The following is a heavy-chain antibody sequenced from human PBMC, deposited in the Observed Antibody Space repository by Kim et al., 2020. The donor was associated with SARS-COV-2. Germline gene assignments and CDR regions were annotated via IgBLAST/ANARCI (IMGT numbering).Heavy chain of an antibody. CDR3: ARQDWFDP. Sequence: GGSLRLSCAASGFSVSGDYMNWVRQAPGKGLECVSVIHTGGATFYADSVKGRFTISRDSSKNTLYLQMNRLIVEETAVYYCARQDWFDPWGQGTLVTVSS. CDR1: GFSVSGDY. V-gene: IGHV3-66*04. J-gene: IGHJ5*02. CDR2: IHTGGAT.